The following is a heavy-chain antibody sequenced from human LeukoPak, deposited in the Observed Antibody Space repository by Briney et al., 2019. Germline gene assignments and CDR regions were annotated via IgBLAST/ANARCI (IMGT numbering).Heavy chain of an antibody. D-gene: IGHD3-10*01. CDR2: ISAYNGNT. Sequence: GASVKVSCKASGYTFTSYDINWVRQAPGQGLEWMGWISAYNGNTNYAQKLQGRVTMTTDTSTSTAYMELRSLRSDDTAVYYCARNSARHYYYYYMDVWGKGTTVTVSS. CDR1: GYTFTSYD. CDR3: ARNSARHYYYYYMDV. J-gene: IGHJ6*03. V-gene: IGHV1-18*01.